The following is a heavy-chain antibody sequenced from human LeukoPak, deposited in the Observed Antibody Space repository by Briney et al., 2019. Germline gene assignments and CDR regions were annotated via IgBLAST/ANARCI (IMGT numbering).Heavy chain of an antibody. CDR3: AGDYGSGSYYKI. J-gene: IGHJ4*02. D-gene: IGHD3-10*01. CDR2: IYTSGST. CDR1: GGSISSYY. V-gene: IGHV4-4*07. Sequence: SETQSLTCTVSGGSISSYYWSWIRQPAGKGLEWIGRIYTSGSTNYNPSLKSRVTMSVDTSKNQFSLELNSVTPEDTAVYFCAGDYGSGSYYKIWGQGTLVTVSS.